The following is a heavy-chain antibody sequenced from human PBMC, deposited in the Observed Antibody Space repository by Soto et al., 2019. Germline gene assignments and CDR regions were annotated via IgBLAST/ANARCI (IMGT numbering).Heavy chain of an antibody. CDR2: IYRSGST. D-gene: IGHD1-26*01. CDR1: GGSISSNTW. V-gene: IGHV4-4*02. Sequence: SETLSLTCAVSGGSISSNTWWSWVRQPPGKGLEWIGEIYRSGSTNYNPSLKSRVTMSIDKSKNQFSLELNSVTAADTALYYCARVAGGTLSYYFDYWGQGTLVTVSS. CDR3: ARVAGGTLSYYFDY. J-gene: IGHJ4*02.